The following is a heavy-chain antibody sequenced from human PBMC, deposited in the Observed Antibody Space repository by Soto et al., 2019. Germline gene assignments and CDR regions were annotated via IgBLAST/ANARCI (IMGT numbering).Heavy chain of an antibody. CDR2: SRDKTNSYVT. CDR1: GFTISDHY. D-gene: IGHD6-19*01. CDR3: HTVAVPGVRDVFDI. J-gene: IGHJ3*02. V-gene: IGHV3-72*01. Sequence: EVQLVESGGDLVQPGGSLRLSCVASGFTISDHYVDWVRQAPGKGLEWVGRSRDKTNSYVTNYAASVKGRFTISRDDSENSVYLQMNSLKTEDTAVYFCHTVAVPGVRDVFDIWGQGTMVTISS.